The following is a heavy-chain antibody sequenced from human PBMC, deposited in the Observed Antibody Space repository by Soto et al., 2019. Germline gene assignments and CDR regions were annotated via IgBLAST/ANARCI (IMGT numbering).Heavy chain of an antibody. V-gene: IGHV1-69*12. Sequence: QVQLVQSGAEVKKPGSSVKVSCKASGGTFSSYAISWVRQAPGQGLEWMGGIIPIFGTANYAQKFQGRVTMXXDXAXXTAYMALRSLSSEDTAVYYCAPLDRVYGTLGYFQHWGQGTLVTVSS. CDR1: GGTFSSYA. D-gene: IGHD2-8*01. CDR2: IIPIFGTA. J-gene: IGHJ1*01. CDR3: APLDRVYGTLGYFQH.